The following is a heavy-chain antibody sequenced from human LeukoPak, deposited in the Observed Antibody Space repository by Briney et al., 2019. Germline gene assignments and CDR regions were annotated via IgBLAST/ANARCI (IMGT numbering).Heavy chain of an antibody. Sequence: SETLSLTCTVSGGSISSYYWSWIRQPPGKGLEWIGYIYYSGSTNYNPSLKSRVTLSVDTSKNQFSLKLSSVTAADTAVYYCARGLGQACDIWGQGTMVTVSS. CDR1: GGSISSYY. D-gene: IGHD3/OR15-3a*01. J-gene: IGHJ3*02. CDR2: IYYSGST. V-gene: IGHV4-59*12. CDR3: ARGLGQACDI.